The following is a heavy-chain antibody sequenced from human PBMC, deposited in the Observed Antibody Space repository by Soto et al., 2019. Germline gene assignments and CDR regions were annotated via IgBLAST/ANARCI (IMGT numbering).Heavy chain of an antibody. CDR2: IYHSGST. D-gene: IGHD5-18*01. J-gene: IGHJ4*02. CDR1: GGSISSGGYS. Sequence: LSLTCAVSGGSISSGGYSWSWIRQPPGKGLEWIGYIYHSGSTYYNPSLKSRVTISVDRSKNQFSLKLSSVTAADTAVYYCASSTAVDTAMAPDYWGQGTLVTVSS. CDR3: ASSTAVDTAMAPDY. V-gene: IGHV4-30-2*01.